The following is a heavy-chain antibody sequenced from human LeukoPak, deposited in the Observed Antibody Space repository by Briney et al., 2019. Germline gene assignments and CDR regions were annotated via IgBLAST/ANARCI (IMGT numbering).Heavy chain of an antibody. CDR3: ARGRTRVVRGVTVYYYGMDF. CDR1: GFTFSSYE. D-gene: IGHD3-10*01. V-gene: IGHV3-48*03. CDR2: ISSSGSTI. Sequence: GGSLRLSCAASGFTFSSYEMNWVRQAPGKGLEWVSYISSSGSTIYYADSVKGRFTISRDNAKNSLYLQMNSLRAEDTAVYYCARGRTRVVRGVTVYYYGMDFWGQGTTVTVSS. J-gene: IGHJ6*02.